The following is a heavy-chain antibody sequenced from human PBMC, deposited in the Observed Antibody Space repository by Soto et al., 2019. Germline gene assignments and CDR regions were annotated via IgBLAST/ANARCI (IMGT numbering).Heavy chain of an antibody. V-gene: IGHV1-18*01. CDR2: INTDNGNT. CDR1: GYTFTNSG. J-gene: IGHJ6*02. Sequence: QVQLVQSGAEVKKPGASMKVSCKASGYTFTNSGIIWVRQAPGQGLEWLGWINTDNGNTNYAQHLQGRVPLTTDTSTSTAYMDLRSLRSDDTAVYYCARDQGITTFGVYSMYYYGMDVWGPGTTVTVSS. CDR3: ARDQGITTFGVYSMYYYGMDV. D-gene: IGHD3-3*01.